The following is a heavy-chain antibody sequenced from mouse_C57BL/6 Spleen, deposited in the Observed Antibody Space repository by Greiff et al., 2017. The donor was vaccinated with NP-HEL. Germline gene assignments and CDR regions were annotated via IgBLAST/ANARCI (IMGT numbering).Heavy chain of an antibody. D-gene: IGHD1-1*01. CDR1: GFSLTSYG. CDR2: IWGGGST. J-gene: IGHJ3*01. CDR3: AKRNSYYGSSYVDWFAY. V-gene: IGHV2-9*01. Sequence: VQLQESGPGLVAPSQSLSITCTVSGFSLTSYGVDWVRQPPGKGLEWLGVIWGGGSTNYNSALMSRLSISKDNSKSQVFLKMNSLQTDDTAMYYCAKRNSYYGSSYVDWFAYWGQGTLVTVSA.